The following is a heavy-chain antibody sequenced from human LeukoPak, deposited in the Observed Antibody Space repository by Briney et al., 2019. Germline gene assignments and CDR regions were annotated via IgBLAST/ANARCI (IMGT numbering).Heavy chain of an antibody. CDR2: IIPIFGTA. Sequence: SVKVSCKASGGTFSSYAISWVRQAPGQGLEWMGGIIPIFGTANYAQKFQGRVTITADESTSTAYMELSSLRSEDTAVYYCARGRVVTAPSALYDWGQGTLVTVSS. CDR3: ARGRVVTAPSALYD. V-gene: IGHV1-69*13. J-gene: IGHJ4*02. CDR1: GGTFSSYA. D-gene: IGHD2-21*02.